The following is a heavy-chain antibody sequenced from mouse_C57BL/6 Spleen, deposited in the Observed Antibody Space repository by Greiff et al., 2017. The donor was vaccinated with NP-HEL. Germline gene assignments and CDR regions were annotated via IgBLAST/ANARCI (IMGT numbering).Heavy chain of an antibody. Sequence: QVQLQQSGPELVKPGASVKISCKASGYAFSSSWMNWVKQRPGKGLEWIGRIYPGDGDTNYNGKFKGKATLTADKSSSTAYMQLSSLTSVDSAVYFCASQTAAGYGGFAYWGQGTLVTVSA. CDR1: GYAFSSSW. J-gene: IGHJ3*01. CDR2: IYPGDGDT. D-gene: IGHD3-2*02. CDR3: ASQTAAGYGGFAY. V-gene: IGHV1-82*01.